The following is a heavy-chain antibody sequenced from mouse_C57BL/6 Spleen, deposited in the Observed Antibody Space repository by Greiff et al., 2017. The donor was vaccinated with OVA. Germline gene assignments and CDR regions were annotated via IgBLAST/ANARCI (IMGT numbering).Heavy chain of an antibody. J-gene: IGHJ1*03. D-gene: IGHD1-1*01. CDR2: INPGSGGT. Sequence: VQLQQSGAELVRPGTSVKVSCKASGYAFTNYLIEWVKQRPGQGLEWIGVINPGSGGTNYTEKFKGKATLTADKSSSTAYLQLSSLKSADYAGDFCGGWSDYDGSYWYFDVWGTGTTVTVSS. CDR3: GGWSDYDGSYWYFDV. V-gene: IGHV1-54*01. CDR1: GYAFTNYL.